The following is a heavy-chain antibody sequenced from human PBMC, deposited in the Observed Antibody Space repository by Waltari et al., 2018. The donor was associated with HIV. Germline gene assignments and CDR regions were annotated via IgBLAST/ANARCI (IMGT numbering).Heavy chain of an antibody. Sequence: EVELVETGGDLMRPGGSLRLSCAPSGFAVGTNYIEWLRQAPGKVLEWVSVIYRGGDTKYADSVKGRFLISRDNSKNTVFLQLNRLRVEDTAVYYCTGPDGDQGTSVTYYGMGVWGQGTTVTVSS. D-gene: IGHD4-17*01. CDR2: IYRGGDT. CDR3: TGPDGDQGTSVTYYGMGV. CDR1: GFAVGTNY. V-gene: IGHV3-53*02. J-gene: IGHJ6*02.